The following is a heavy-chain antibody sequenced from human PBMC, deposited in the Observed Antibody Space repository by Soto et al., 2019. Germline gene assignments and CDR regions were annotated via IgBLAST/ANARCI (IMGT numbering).Heavy chain of an antibody. V-gene: IGHV3-30*18. CDR3: AKVGGSSSWYRFYFDY. CDR2: ISYDGSTI. CDR1: GFTFSTYA. J-gene: IGHJ4*02. Sequence: GGSLRLSCAASGFTFSTYAMHWVRQAPGKGLEWVAVISYDGSTIYYADSVKGRFTISRDNSKNTLHLEMHSLRAEDTAVYYCAKVGGSSSWYRFYFDYWGQGTLVTVYS. D-gene: IGHD6-13*01.